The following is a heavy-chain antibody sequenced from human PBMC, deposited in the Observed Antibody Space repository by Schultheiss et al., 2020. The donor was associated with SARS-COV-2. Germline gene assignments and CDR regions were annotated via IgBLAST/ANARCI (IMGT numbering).Heavy chain of an antibody. V-gene: IGHV1-46*01. Sequence: ASVKVSCKASGYTFTSYYMHWVRQAPGQGLEWMGIINPSGGSTSYAQKFQGRVTMTRDTSTSTVYMELSRLRSDDTAVYYCAREEDTIFGVVTPLDYWGQGTLVTVSS. D-gene: IGHD3-3*01. CDR1: GYTFTSYY. CDR3: AREEDTIFGVVTPLDY. CDR2: INPSGGST. J-gene: IGHJ4*02.